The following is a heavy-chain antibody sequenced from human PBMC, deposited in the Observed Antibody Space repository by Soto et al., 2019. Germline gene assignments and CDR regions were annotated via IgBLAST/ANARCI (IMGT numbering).Heavy chain of an antibody. CDR1: GFTFNSYW. Sequence: EGQLVESGGGLVQPGGSLRLSCAGSGFTFNSYWMSWVRQAPGKGLEWVAKVQRDGSEKYYVDSVKGRFTISRDNAKNSGYHNMNSLRVEDTAVYYCARGGLHMSGYEDYYDYYGLDVWGQGTTVTVAS. J-gene: IGHJ6*02. V-gene: IGHV3-7*03. CDR3: ARGGLHMSGYEDYYDYYGLDV. CDR2: VQRDGSEK. D-gene: IGHD5-12*01.